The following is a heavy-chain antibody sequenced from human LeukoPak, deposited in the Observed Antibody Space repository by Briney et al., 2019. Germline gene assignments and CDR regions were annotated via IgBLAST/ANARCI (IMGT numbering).Heavy chain of an antibody. CDR3: ARGGWFGELLFDY. CDR2: INWNGGST. D-gene: IGHD3-10*01. CDR1: GFTFSSYG. V-gene: IGHV3-20*04. Sequence: PGRSLRLSCAASGFTFSSYGMHWVRQAPGKGLEWVSGINWNGGSTGYADSVKGRFTISRDNAKNSLYLQMNSLRAEDTALYYCARGGWFGELLFDYWGQGTLVTVSS. J-gene: IGHJ4*02.